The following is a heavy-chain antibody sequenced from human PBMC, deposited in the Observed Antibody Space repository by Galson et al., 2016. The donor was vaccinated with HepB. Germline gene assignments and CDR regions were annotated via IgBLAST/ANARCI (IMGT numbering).Heavy chain of an antibody. CDR3: TRQFDLREGNFYEY. CDR1: GXXISXXXHY. Sequence: TLSLXCTVSGXXISXXXHYXXWIRXPPGKGLEWIASIYYSGIAYYRPSLRSRVSISVDTSKNQFSLTLRFVTAADAAVYYCTRQFDLREGNFYEYWGLGTLVTVSS. J-gene: IGHJ4*02. V-gene: IGHV4-39*01. CDR2: IYYSGIA.